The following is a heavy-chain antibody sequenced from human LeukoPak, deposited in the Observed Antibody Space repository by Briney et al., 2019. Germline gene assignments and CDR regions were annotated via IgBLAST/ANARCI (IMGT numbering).Heavy chain of an antibody. CDR3: ARGDYYYDSTDLGAFDI. J-gene: IGHJ3*02. D-gene: IGHD3-22*01. Sequence: SETLSLTCTVSGGSISRSNYYWGWIRQSPGKGLEWIGTIDYSGNTYYNPSLKSRVTISVDTSKNQFSQKLSSVTAADTAVYYCARGDYYYDSTDLGAFDIWGQGTMVTVSS. CDR1: GGSISRSNYY. CDR2: IDYSGNT. V-gene: IGHV4-39*01.